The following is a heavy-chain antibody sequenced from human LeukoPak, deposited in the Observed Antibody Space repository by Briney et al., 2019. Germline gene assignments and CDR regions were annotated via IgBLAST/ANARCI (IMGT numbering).Heavy chain of an antibody. CDR3: ARVQTVTPNWFDP. J-gene: IGHJ5*02. CDR2: INHSGST. Sequence: PSETLSLTCAVYGGSFCGYYWSWIRQHPGKGLAWIGEINHSGSTNYNPSLKSRVTISVDTSKNQFSLKLSSVTAADTAVYYCARVQTVTPNWFDPWGQGTLVTVSS. CDR1: GGSFCGYY. V-gene: IGHV4-34*01. D-gene: IGHD4-17*01.